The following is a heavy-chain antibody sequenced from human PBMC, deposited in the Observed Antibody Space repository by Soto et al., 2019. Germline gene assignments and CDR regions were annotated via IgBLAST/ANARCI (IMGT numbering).Heavy chain of an antibody. CDR2: ISTYNGNT. Sequence: QVQLVQSGAEVQQPGASIKVSCKASGYMFTSYGINWVRQAPGQGPEWMGWISTYNGNTNYAQKHQGRVTMTTGTSTSTAYMELKTLRSDDTAVYYCARDLGIAVAGLFQDWGQGTLVIVSS. CDR1: GYMFTSYG. J-gene: IGHJ1*01. D-gene: IGHD6-19*01. V-gene: IGHV1-18*01. CDR3: ARDLGIAVAGLFQD.